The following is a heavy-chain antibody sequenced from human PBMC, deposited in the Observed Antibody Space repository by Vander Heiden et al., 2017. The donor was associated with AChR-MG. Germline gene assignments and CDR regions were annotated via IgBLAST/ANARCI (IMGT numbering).Heavy chain of an antibody. J-gene: IGHJ6*02. CDR2: IKSKTDGGTT. Sequence: EVQLVESGGGLVKTGGSLRLSCAASGFTFSNAWLSWVRQAPGKGLEWVGRIKSKTDGGTTDYAAPVKGRFTISRDDSKNTLYLQMNSLKTEDTAVYYCTTVLRFLEWLPFYYYGMDVWGQGTTVTVSS. D-gene: IGHD3-3*01. V-gene: IGHV3-15*01. CDR1: GFTFSNAW. CDR3: TTVLRFLEWLPFYYYGMDV.